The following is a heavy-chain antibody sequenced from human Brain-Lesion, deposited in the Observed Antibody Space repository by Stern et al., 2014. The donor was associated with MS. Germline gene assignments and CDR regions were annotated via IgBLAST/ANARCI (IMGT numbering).Heavy chain of an antibody. J-gene: IGHJ5*01. Sequence: APLVESGGGFVQLGGSLRLSCAASGFTFSNYWMYWVRQAPGKGLVWVSRVNNDGRRTSYADSVKGRFTMSRDNAKNTLYLQMNSLRVEDTAIYYCARGERWFDSWGQGTLVTVSS. CDR2: VNNDGRRT. CDR3: ARGERWFDS. V-gene: IGHV3-74*01. CDR1: GFTFSNYW.